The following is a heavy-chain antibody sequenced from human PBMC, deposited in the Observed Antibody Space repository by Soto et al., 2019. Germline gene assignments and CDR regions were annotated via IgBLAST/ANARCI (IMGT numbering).Heavy chain of an antibody. CDR1: GFTFRTYT. D-gene: IGHD2-15*01. Sequence: GGSLRLSCISSGFTFRTYTMNGVRQAPGKGLEWVSGIRGFSPYTFYAESVRGRFAISRDNAKNSLYLQMNSLRAEDTAVYYCARDRGYDAHDYYYNAMDVWGQGTTVTVSS. CDR3: ARDRGYDAHDYYYNAMDV. CDR2: IRGFSPYT. V-gene: IGHV3-21*01. J-gene: IGHJ6*02.